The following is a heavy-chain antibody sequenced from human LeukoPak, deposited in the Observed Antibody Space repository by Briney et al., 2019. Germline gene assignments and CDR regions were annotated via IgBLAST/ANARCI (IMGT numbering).Heavy chain of an antibody. Sequence: SETLSLNCTVSGGTISFYHWSWIRKSPGKELEWIGYISESGSTNYMPSLKSRVTISVDTSNQFSLKLSSVTAADTAVYYCARAGSGWYGGRLFEFWGPGALVAVSS. D-gene: IGHD6-13*01. CDR3: ARAGSGWYGGRLFEF. CDR1: GGTISFYH. CDR2: ISESGST. J-gene: IGHJ4*02. V-gene: IGHV4-59*01.